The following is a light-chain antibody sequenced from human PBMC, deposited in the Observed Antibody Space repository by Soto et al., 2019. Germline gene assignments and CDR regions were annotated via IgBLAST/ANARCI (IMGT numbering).Light chain of an antibody. J-gene: IGKJ5*01. CDR3: QQTYSIPIT. CDR2: ASN. V-gene: IGKV1-39*01. CDR1: QTISGS. Sequence: DIQMTQSPSSLSASVGDRVTITCRASQTISGSLNWYQQRPGKAPNLLIYASNSLQSGVPPRFSGSGSGTDFTLTISSLQPEDFATYYFQQTYSIPITFGQGTRLDIK.